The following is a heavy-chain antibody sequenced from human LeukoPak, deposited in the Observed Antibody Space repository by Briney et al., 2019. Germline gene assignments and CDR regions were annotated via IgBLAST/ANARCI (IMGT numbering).Heavy chain of an antibody. CDR2: ISYDGSNK. Sequence: GGPLRLSCGASGFTFSSYVMHWVRQAPGKGLEWVAVISYDGSNKYYADSVKGRFTISRDNSKDTLYLQMNSLRAEDTAVYYCARGQSRYFDWYLGFFDYWGQGTLVTVSS. CDR1: GFTFSSYV. V-gene: IGHV3-30*03. CDR3: ARGQSRYFDWYLGFFDY. D-gene: IGHD3-9*01. J-gene: IGHJ4*02.